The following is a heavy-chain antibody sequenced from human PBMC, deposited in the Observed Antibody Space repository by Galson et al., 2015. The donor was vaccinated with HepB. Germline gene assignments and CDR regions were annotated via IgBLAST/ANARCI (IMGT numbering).Heavy chain of an antibody. V-gene: IGHV3-21*01. CDR2: ISSSSSYI. Sequence: SLRLSCAASGFTFSSYSMNWVRQAPGKGLEWVSSISSSSSYIYYADSVKGRFTISRDNAKNSLYLQMNSLRAEDTAVYYCARGRNNYYDSSGYYGGDYWGQGTLVTVSS. D-gene: IGHD3-22*01. J-gene: IGHJ4*02. CDR3: ARGRNNYYDSSGYYGGDY. CDR1: GFTFSSYS.